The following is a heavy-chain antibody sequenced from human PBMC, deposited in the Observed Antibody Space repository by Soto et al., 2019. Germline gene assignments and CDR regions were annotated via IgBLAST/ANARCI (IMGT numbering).Heavy chain of an antibody. CDR3: TRGPPPTSFGTGAI. CDR1: GYIFSMYW. J-gene: IGHJ4*02. Sequence: RGSLRLSCETSGYIFSMYWMHWVRQVPGKGPQWVARITDDGSTTYYAASVEGRFTISRDNAKNALYRRRTSLRADHKTIYYCTRGPPPTSFGTGAIWGQGTLDTVS. V-gene: IGHV3-74*01. D-gene: IGHD3-10*01. CDR2: ITDDGSTT.